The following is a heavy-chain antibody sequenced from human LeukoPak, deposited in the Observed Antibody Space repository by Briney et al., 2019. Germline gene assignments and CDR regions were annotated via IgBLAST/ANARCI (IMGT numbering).Heavy chain of an antibody. CDR1: GGYISSSNW. CDR2: IYHRGST. Sequence: PSGTLSLTCAVSGGYISSSNWWSWVRQPPGKGLEWIVEIYHRGSTNYNPSLKSRVTISVDKSKNQFSLKLSSVTAADTAAYYCARGDITYDILTGYQEGVGFDYWGQGTLVTVSS. D-gene: IGHD3-9*01. V-gene: IGHV4-4*02. J-gene: IGHJ4*02. CDR3: ARGDITYDILTGYQEGVGFDY.